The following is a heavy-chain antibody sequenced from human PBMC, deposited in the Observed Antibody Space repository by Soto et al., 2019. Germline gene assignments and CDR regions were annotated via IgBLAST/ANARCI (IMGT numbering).Heavy chain of an antibody. CDR3: ARGNEYGGNFDY. D-gene: IGHD2-15*01. CDR2: MNPNSGNT. J-gene: IGHJ4*02. Sequence: QVQLVQSGAEVKKPGASVKVSCKASGYTFTGYDINGVRQATGQGLESMGWMNPNSGNTAYAQKFQGRVTMTRNTSISTAYMELSSLRSEDTAVYYCARGNEYGGNFDYWGQGTLVTVSS. V-gene: IGHV1-8*01. CDR1: GYTFTGYD.